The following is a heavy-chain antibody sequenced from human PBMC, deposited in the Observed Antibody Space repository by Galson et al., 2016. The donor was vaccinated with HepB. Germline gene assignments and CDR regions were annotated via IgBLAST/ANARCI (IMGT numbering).Heavy chain of an antibody. V-gene: IGHV4-61*02. CDR2: MYASGST. CDR1: GGSISSKTYS. D-gene: IGHD3-3*01. CDR3: ARALRVTVFGVVDRPGYPDY. Sequence: TLSLTCTVSGGSISSKTYSWNWIRQPAGKGLEWIGLMYASGSTDYNPSLKSRVTISVDTSNNQFSLKLNSVTAADTAMYYCARALRVTVFGVVDRPGYPDYWGPGTLVTVSS. J-gene: IGHJ4*02.